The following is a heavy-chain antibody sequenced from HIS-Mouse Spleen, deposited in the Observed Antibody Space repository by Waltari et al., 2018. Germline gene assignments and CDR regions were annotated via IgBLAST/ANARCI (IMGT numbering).Heavy chain of an antibody. CDR3: AREIPYSSSWYDWYFDL. J-gene: IGHJ2*01. D-gene: IGHD6-13*01. CDR1: GGSISSSCYH. CDR2: IYYSGST. V-gene: IGHV4-39*07. Sequence: QLQLQESGPGLVKPSETLSLTCTVPGGSISSSCYHWGRIRQPPGKGLEWIGSIYYSGSTYYNPSLKSRVTISVDTSKNQFSLKLSSVTAADTAVYYCAREIPYSSSWYDWYFDLWGRGTLVTVSS.